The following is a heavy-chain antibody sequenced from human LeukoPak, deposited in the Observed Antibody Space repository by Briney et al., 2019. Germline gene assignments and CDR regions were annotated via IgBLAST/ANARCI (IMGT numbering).Heavy chain of an antibody. CDR3: AGCGGDCYSLPIAFDI. CDR1: GYSISSGYY. J-gene: IGHJ3*02. Sequence: SETLSLTCTVSGYSISSGYYWGWIRQPPGKGLEWIGSIYHSGSTYYNPSLKSRVTISVDTSKNLFSLKLSSVTAADTAVYYCAGCGGDCYSLPIAFDIWGQGTMVTVSS. V-gene: IGHV4-38-2*02. D-gene: IGHD2-21*02. CDR2: IYHSGST.